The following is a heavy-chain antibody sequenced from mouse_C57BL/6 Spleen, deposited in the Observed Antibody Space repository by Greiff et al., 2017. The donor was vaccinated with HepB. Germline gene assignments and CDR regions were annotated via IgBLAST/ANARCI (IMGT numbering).Heavy chain of an antibody. J-gene: IGHJ1*03. V-gene: IGHV5-17*01. CDR3: ARGGRDFDV. D-gene: IGHD1-1*01. CDR1: GFTFSDYG. CDR2: ISSGSSTI. Sequence: VQLKESGGGLVKPGGSLKLSCAASGFTFSDYGMHWVRQAPEKGLEWVAYISSGSSTIYYADTVKGRFTISRDNAKNTLFLQMTSLRSEDTAMYYCARGGRDFDVWGTGTTVTVSS.